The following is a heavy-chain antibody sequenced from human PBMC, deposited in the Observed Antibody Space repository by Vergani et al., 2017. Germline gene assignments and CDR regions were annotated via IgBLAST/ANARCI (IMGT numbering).Heavy chain of an antibody. Sequence: QVQLQESGPGLVKPSQTLSLTCTVSGGSISSGSYYWSWIRQPAGKGLEWIGRIYTSGSTNYNPSLKSRVTISVDTSKNQFSLKLSSVTAADTAVYYCARRVWFGSRGAFDIWGQGTMVTVSS. CDR3: ARRVWFGSRGAFDI. V-gene: IGHV4-61*02. J-gene: IGHJ3*02. D-gene: IGHD3-10*01. CDR1: GGSISSGSYY. CDR2: IYTSGST.